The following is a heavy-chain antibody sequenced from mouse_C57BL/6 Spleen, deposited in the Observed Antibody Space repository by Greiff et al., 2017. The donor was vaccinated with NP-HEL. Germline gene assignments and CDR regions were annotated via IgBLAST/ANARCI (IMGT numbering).Heavy chain of an antibody. CDR3: ARTRDDYFYYAMDY. Sequence: VKLVESGPGLVQPSQSLSITCTVSGFSLTSYGVHWVRQSPGKGLEWLGVIWSGGSTDYNAAFISRLSISKDNSKSQVFFKMNSLQADDTAIYYCARTRDDYFYYAMDYWGQGTSVTVSS. D-gene: IGHD2-4*01. J-gene: IGHJ4*01. CDR1: GFSLTSYG. CDR2: IWSGGST. V-gene: IGHV2-2*01.